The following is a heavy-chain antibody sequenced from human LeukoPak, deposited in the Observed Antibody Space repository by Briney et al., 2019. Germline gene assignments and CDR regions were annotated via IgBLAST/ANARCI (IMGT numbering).Heavy chain of an antibody. J-gene: IGHJ6*02. CDR3: ARGYDIDV. Sequence: SETLSLTCTVSGGSISSYYWSWIRQPPGKALEWIGYIYYTGTTKYNPSLKSRATISLDTSKNQFSLGLTSVTAADTALFFCARGYDIDVWGQGTTVTVSS. V-gene: IGHV4-59*01. CDR1: GGSISSYY. CDR2: IYYTGTT.